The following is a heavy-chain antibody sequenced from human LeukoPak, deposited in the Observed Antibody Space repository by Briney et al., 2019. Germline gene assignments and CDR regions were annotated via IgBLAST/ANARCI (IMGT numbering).Heavy chain of an antibody. V-gene: IGHV4-59*01. CDR3: ARGNLGITGRIDY. CDR1: GGSISSYY. D-gene: IGHD1-20*01. Sequence: SETLSLTCTVSGGSISSYYWSWIRQPPGKGLEWIGYIYYSGSTNYNPSLKSRVTISVDTSKNQFSLKLSSVTAADTAVYYCARGNLGITGRIDYWGQGTLVTVSS. CDR2: IYYSGST. J-gene: IGHJ4*02.